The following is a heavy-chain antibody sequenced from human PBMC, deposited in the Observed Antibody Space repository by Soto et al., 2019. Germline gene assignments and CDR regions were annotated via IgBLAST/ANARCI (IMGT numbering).Heavy chain of an antibody. Sequence: EVQLVESGGGLVQPGRSLRLSCAASGFTFDDYAMHWVRQAPGKGLEWVSGISWNSGSIGYADSVKGRFTISRDNAKNPLYLQMNSLRAEDTALYYCAKGQGFGELLGYYFDYWGQGTLVTVSS. CDR3: AKGQGFGELLGYYFDY. V-gene: IGHV3-9*01. J-gene: IGHJ4*02. CDR2: ISWNSGSI. D-gene: IGHD3-10*01. CDR1: GFTFDDYA.